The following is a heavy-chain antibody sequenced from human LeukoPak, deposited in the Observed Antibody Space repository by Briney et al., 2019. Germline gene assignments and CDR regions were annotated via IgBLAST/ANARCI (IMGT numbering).Heavy chain of an antibody. V-gene: IGHV1-69*01. J-gene: IGHJ5*02. D-gene: IGHD6-19*01. CDR2: IIPIFGTA. CDR3: ATPSGASGWYGWFDP. CDR1: GGTFSSYA. Sequence: SAKVSCKASGGTFSSYAISWVRQAPGQGLEWMGGIIPIFGTANYAQKFQGRVTISADESTSTAYMELSSLRSQDAAVYYCATPSGASGWYGWFDPWGQGTLVTVSS.